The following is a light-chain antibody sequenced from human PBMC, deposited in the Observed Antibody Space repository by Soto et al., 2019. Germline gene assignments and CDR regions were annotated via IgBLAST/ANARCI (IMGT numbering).Light chain of an antibody. CDR2: DVS. Sequence: QSLLTQPPSASVSPGQSVTISCTGTRSDVGGYNYVSWDQQHPGKAPKLMIYDVSKRPSGVPDRFSGSKSDNTASLTVSGLQAEDEADYYCSSYSGSEKPGVFGSGTKVTVL. CDR3: SSYSGSEKPGV. CDR1: RSDVGGYNY. V-gene: IGLV2-8*01. J-gene: IGLJ1*01.